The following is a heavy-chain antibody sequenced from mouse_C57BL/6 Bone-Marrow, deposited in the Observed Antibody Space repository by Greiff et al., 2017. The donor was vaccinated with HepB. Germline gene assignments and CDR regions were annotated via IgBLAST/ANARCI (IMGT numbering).Heavy chain of an antibody. CDR1: GFTFSSYG. CDR3: ARHPPTGTGAY. V-gene: IGHV5-6*01. J-gene: IGHJ3*01. D-gene: IGHD4-1*02. CDR2: ISSGGSYT. Sequence: EVQLQESGGDLVKPGGSLKLSCAASGFTFSSYGMSWVRQTPDKRLEWVATISSGGSYTYYPDSVKGRFTISRDNAKNTLYLQMSSLKSEDTAMYYCARHPPTGTGAYWGQGTLVTVSA.